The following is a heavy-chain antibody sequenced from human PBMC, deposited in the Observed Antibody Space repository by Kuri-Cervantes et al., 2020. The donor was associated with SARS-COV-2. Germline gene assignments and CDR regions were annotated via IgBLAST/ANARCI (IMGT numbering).Heavy chain of an antibody. CDR1: GGSISSTSYY. J-gene: IGHJ4*02. V-gene: IGHV4-39*01. Sequence: SETLSFTCTVSGGSISSTSYYWGWVRQPPGKGLEWIGSIYYSGSTYYNPSLKSRVTISVDTSKNQFSLKLSSVTAADTAVYYCARHVVSGWSGYFDYWGQGTLVTVSS. CDR2: IYYSGST. D-gene: IGHD3-3*01. CDR3: ARHVVSGWSGYFDY.